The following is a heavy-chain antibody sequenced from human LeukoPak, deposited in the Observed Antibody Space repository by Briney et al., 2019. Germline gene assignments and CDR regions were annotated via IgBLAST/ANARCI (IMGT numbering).Heavy chain of an antibody. CDR2: SNPSGGST. CDR1: GYSFTSHY. D-gene: IGHD3-16*01. CDR3: ARDLGEGGDY. J-gene: IGHJ4*02. Sequence: SSVKVSCKASGYSFTSHYMHGVRQAPAQGLEWMGISNPSGGSTSYAQKFQGRVTMTSDMSTSTVYMELSSLSSEDTAVYYCARDLGEGGDYWGQGTLVTVSS. V-gene: IGHV1-46*01.